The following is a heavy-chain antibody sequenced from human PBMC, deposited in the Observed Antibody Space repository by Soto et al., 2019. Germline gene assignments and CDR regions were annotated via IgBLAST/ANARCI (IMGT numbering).Heavy chain of an antibody. J-gene: IGHJ6*03. Sequence: PGGSLRLSCAASGFTFSSYWMHWVRQAPGKGLVWVSRINSDGSSTSYADSVKGRFTISRDNAKNTLYLQMNSLRAEDTAVYYCARARDKGPDIVVVPAAVENYYMDVWGKGTTVTVSS. CDR2: INSDGSST. CDR3: ARARDKGPDIVVVPAAVENYYMDV. D-gene: IGHD2-2*01. CDR1: GFTFSSYW. V-gene: IGHV3-74*01.